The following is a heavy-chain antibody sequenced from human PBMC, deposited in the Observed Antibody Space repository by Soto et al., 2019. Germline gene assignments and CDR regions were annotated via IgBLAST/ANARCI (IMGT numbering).Heavy chain of an antibody. CDR2: IIPIFGTA. Sequence: GASVKVSCKASGGTFSSYAISWVRQAPGQGLEWMGEIIPIFGTANYAQKFQGRVTITADESTSTAYMELSSLRSEDTAVYYCAREQLRLGELSSDYFDYWGQGTLVTVSS. J-gene: IGHJ4*02. CDR3: AREQLRLGELSSDYFDY. V-gene: IGHV1-69*13. CDR1: GGTFSSYA. D-gene: IGHD3-16*02.